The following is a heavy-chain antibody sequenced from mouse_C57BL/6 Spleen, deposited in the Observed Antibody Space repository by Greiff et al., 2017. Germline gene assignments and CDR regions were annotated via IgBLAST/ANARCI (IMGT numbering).Heavy chain of an antibody. CDR2: IYPGDGDT. Sequence: QVQLKESGAELVKPGASVKISCKASGYAFSSYWMNWVKQRPGKGLEWIGQIYPGDGDTNYNGKFKGKATLTADKSSSTAYMQLSSLTSEDSAVYFCARSRTLGQGYCDDWGTGTTVTVSS. V-gene: IGHV1-80*01. D-gene: IGHD3-3*01. J-gene: IGHJ1*03. CDR1: GYAFSSYW. CDR3: ARSRTLGQGYCDD.